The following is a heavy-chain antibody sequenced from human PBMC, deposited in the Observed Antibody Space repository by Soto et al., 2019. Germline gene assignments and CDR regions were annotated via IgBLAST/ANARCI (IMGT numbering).Heavy chain of an antibody. Sequence: ASVKVSCKASGYAFDSYGIVWVRQAPGQGLEWMGWLSTYTGYTDYAQKFQGRVSMTADTPTSTVYMELWSLRSDDTAVYYCGRALTFGRRCESCAPGDYWGQGTLVTVSS. J-gene: IGHJ4*02. CDR1: GYAFDSYG. CDR3: GRALTFGRRCESCAPGDY. D-gene: IGHD3-16*01. CDR2: LSTYTGYT. V-gene: IGHV1-18*01.